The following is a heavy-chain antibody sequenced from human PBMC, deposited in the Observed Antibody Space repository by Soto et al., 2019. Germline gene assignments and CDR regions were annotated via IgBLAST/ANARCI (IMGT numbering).Heavy chain of an antibody. D-gene: IGHD6-19*01. CDR2: IYYSGST. CDR1: GRSVSRGSYY. V-gene: IGHV4-61*01. CDR3: ARVDSSGWRYYFDY. J-gene: IGHJ4*02. Sequence: QVQLQESGPGLVKPSETLSLTCTVSGRSVSRGSYYWSWIRQPPGKGLEWIGYIYYSGSTNYNHSLKSRVTIAVDTSKNLFSRKLSSVTAADTAVYYCARVDSSGWRYYFDYWGQGTLVTVSS.